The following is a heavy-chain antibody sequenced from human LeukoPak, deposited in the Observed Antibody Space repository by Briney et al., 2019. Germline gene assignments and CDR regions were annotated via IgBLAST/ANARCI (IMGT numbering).Heavy chain of an antibody. V-gene: IGHV3-74*01. J-gene: IGHJ5*02. CDR3: AREELGSSLGFDP. CDR1: GFPLSSYW. D-gene: IGHD3-16*01. CDR2: INSGGSGT. Sequence: GGSLRLSCAASGFPLSSYWMHWVRQAPGKGLVWVSRINSGGSGTSYADSVEGRFTISRDNSKNTLYLQMNSLRAEDTAVYYCAREELGSSLGFDPWGQGTLVTVSS.